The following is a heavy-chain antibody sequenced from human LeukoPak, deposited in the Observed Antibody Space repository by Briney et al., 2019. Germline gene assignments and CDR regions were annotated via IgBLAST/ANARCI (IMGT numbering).Heavy chain of an antibody. J-gene: IGHJ5*02. V-gene: IGHV3-23*01. Sequence: GGSLRLSCAASGFTFSSYAMSWVRQAPGKGLEWVSAISGSGGSTYYADSVKGRFTISRDNSKNTLYLQMNSLRAEDTAVYYCAKTIYDSSGYYPFDPWGQGTLVTVSS. CDR2: ISGSGGST. CDR3: AKTIYDSSGYYPFDP. D-gene: IGHD3-22*01. CDR1: GFTFSSYA.